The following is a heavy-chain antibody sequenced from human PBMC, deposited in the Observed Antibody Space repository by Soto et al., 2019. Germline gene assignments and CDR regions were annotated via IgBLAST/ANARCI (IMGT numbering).Heavy chain of an antibody. V-gene: IGHV3-9*01. D-gene: IGHD6-19*01. CDR3: AKDISSGWYWGYSFDY. J-gene: IGHJ4*02. CDR2: ISWNSGSI. Sequence: VQLVESGGGLVQPGRSLRLSCAASGFTFDDYAMHWVRQAPGKGLEWVSGISWNSGSIGYADSVKGRFTISRDNAKNSLYLQMNSLRAEDTALYYCAKDISSGWYWGYSFDYWGQGTLVTVSS. CDR1: GFTFDDYA.